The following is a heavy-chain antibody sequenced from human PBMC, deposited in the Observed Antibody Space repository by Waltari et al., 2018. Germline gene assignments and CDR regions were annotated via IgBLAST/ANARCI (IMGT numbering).Heavy chain of an antibody. Sequence: EVQLVDSGGGLVKPGGSRRLSCAASGFTFSPYSMNWVRQVPGKGLEWVSSISSSSSSIYYADSVKGRFTISRDNAKNSLDLQMNSLRVEDTAVYYCARGRIYHDSSASGYYFDYWGQGTLVAVSS. CDR3: ARGRIYHDSSASGYYFDY. V-gene: IGHV3-21*01. CDR1: GFTFSPYS. CDR2: ISSSSSSI. J-gene: IGHJ4*02. D-gene: IGHD3-22*01.